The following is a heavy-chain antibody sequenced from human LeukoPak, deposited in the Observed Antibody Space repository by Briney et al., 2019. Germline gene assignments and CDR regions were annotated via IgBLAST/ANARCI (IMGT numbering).Heavy chain of an antibody. J-gene: IGHJ4*02. D-gene: IGHD3-22*01. Sequence: GGSLRLSCAASEFTFSSYWMSWVRQAPGKGLEWVANIKQDGGEKYYVDSVKGRFTISRDNSKNTLYLQMNSLRAEDTAVYYCAKLLYYYDSSQPYWGQGTLVTVSS. V-gene: IGHV3-7*03. CDR2: IKQDGGEK. CDR3: AKLLYYYDSSQPY. CDR1: EFTFSSYW.